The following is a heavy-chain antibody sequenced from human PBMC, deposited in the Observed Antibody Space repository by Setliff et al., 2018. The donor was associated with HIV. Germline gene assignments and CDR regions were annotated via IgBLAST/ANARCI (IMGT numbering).Heavy chain of an antibody. J-gene: IGHJ5*02. Sequence: SETLSLTCTVSGGSISSGSYYWSWIRQPAGKGLEWIGHIYTSGSTNYNPSLKSRVTISVDTSKNQFSLKLSSVTAADTVVYYCARELTALYYDSLNWFDPWGQGTLVTVSS. D-gene: IGHD3-3*01. CDR2: IYTSGST. V-gene: IGHV4-61*09. CDR1: GGSISSGSYY. CDR3: ARELTALYYDSLNWFDP.